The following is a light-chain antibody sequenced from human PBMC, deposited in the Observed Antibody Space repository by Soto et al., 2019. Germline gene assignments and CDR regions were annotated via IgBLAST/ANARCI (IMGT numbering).Light chain of an antibody. CDR3: QQDYSTLAT. Sequence: DIQMTQSPSSLSASVGDRVTITCRAAESISRHLNWYQQKPGRAPDLLIYAASTLQNGVPSRFTGSGSGTEFTLTITGLQLEDFATYYCQQDYSTLATFGQGTRLEIK. CDR1: ESISRH. CDR2: AAS. V-gene: IGKV1-39*01. J-gene: IGKJ5*01.